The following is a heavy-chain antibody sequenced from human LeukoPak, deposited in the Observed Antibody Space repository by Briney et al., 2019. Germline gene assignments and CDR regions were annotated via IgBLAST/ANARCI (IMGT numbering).Heavy chain of an antibody. Sequence: ASVTVSFKASVYTFTSYGISWVRQARGQGVEGVGWISAYNRNTNYSQQLQRSVTMTTDTSTRTAYIRLSSLRSGDTAVYYCARDRAEVGIPPFFDYWGQGTLVTASS. J-gene: IGHJ4*02. CDR2: ISAYNRNT. CDR3: ARDRAEVGIPPFFDY. D-gene: IGHD2-21*01. V-gene: IGHV1-18*01. CDR1: VYTFTSYG.